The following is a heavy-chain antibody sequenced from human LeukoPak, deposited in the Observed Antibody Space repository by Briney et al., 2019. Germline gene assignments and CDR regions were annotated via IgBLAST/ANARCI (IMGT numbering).Heavy chain of an antibody. J-gene: IGHJ4*02. V-gene: IGHV5-51*01. Sequence: GESLKISCKGSGYSFTSYWIGWVRQMPGKGLEWMGIIYPGDSDTRYSPSFQGQVTISADKSIGTAYLQWSSLKASDTAMYYCARRGYYDSSGYYVDYWGQGTLVTVSS. CDR1: GYSFTSYW. CDR3: ARRGYYDSSGYYVDY. D-gene: IGHD3-22*01. CDR2: IYPGDSDT.